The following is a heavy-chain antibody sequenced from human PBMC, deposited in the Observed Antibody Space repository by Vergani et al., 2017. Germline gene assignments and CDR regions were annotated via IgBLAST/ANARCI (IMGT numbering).Heavy chain of an antibody. D-gene: IGHD2-2*01. Sequence: EVQLVESGGGLVQPGGSLRLSCAASGFTFSSYDMHWVRQATGKGLELVSAIGTAGDTYYPGSVKGRFTISRENAKNSLYLQMNSLRAGDTAVYYCAREGCSSTSCYSWYFDLWGRGTLVTVSS. CDR1: GFTFSSYD. V-gene: IGHV3-13*01. CDR2: IGTAGDT. CDR3: AREGCSSTSCYSWYFDL. J-gene: IGHJ2*01.